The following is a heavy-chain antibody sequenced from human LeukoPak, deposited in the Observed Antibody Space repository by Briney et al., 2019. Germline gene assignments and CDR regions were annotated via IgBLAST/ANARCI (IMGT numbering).Heavy chain of an antibody. J-gene: IGHJ5*02. D-gene: IGHD3-22*01. CDR2: ISSSSSYI. V-gene: IGHV3-21*01. CDR1: GFTFSSYS. Sequence: MSGGSLRLSCAASGFTFSSYSMTWVRQAPGKGLEWVSSISSSSSYIYYADSVKGRFTISRDNAKNSLYLQMNSLRAEDTAVYYCARIVRDYDSSGYYWTDAGGWFDPWGQGTLVTVSS. CDR3: ARIVRDYDSSGYYWTDAGGWFDP.